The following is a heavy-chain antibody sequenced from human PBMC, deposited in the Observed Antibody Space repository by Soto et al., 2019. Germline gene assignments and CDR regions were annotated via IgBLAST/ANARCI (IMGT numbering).Heavy chain of an antibody. D-gene: IGHD2-21*01. J-gene: IGHJ4*02. CDR2: ISGSSSYT. CDR3: TREIQQLWPYFDY. Sequence: PVGSLRLSCAASGFTFSDYYMSWIRQAPGEGLEWVSYISGSSSYTKYADSVKGRFTISRDNAKNSLYLEMNSLRAEDTAVYYCTREIQQLWPYFDYWGQGTLVTVSS. CDR1: GFTFSDYY. V-gene: IGHV3-11*06.